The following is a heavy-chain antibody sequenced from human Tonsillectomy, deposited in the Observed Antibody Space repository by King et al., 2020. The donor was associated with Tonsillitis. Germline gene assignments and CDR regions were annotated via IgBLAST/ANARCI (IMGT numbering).Heavy chain of an antibody. J-gene: IGHJ5*02. CDR1: GYSFTSYW. CDR3: ARHGDYGVGATCWFDP. V-gene: IGHV5-51*01. CDR2: IYPGDSDT. D-gene: IGHD4-17*01. Sequence: VQLVESGAEVKKPGESLKISCKGSGYSFTSYWIGWVRQMPGKGLEWMGIIYPGDSDTRYSLSFQGQVTISADKSISTAYLQWSSLKASDTAMYYCARHGDYGVGATCWFDPWGQGTLVTVSS.